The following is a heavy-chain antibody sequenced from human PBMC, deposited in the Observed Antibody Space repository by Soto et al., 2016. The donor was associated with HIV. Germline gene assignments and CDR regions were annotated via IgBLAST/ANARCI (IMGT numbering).Heavy chain of an antibody. V-gene: IGHV3-53*02. D-gene: IGHD1-1*01. Sequence: EVQLVETGGGLIQPGGSLRLSCAASGFTVSSIYMTWVRQAPGKGLDWVSTIYSGGSTGYADSVKGRFTISRDNSKNTLYLQMSSLRVEDTAIYYCASGFPVAETTAFDYWGRGPWSPSPQ. CDR2: IYSGGST. J-gene: IGHJ4*02. CDR3: ASGFPVAETTAFDY. CDR1: GFTVSSIY.